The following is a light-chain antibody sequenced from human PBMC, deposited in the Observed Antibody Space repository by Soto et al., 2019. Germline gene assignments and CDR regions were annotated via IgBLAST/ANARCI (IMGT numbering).Light chain of an antibody. V-gene: IGKV1-5*01. CDR3: QQYDNYPLT. CDR1: QSINNW. J-gene: IGKJ4*01. CDR2: DAS. Sequence: DIQMTQSPSTLSASVGDRVTITCRASQSINNWLAWYQQKPGKAPKFLIYDASTLESGVPSRFSGSASGTEFTLTISSLQPDDFATYDCQQYDNYPLTCGGGTKVDI.